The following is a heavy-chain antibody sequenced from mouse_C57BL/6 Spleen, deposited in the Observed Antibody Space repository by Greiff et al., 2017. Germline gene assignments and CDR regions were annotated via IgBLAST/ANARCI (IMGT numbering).Heavy chain of an antibody. J-gene: IGHJ4*01. CDR3: TRDRNWDDYAMDY. D-gene: IGHD4-1*01. V-gene: IGHV5-9-1*02. CDR2: ISSGGDYI. Sequence: EVQLQESGEGLVKPGGSLKLSCAASGFTFSSYAMSWVRQTPEKRLEWVAYISSGGDYIYYADTVKGRFTISRDNARNTLYLQMSSLKSEDTAMYYCTRDRNWDDYAMDYWGQGTSVTVSS. CDR1: GFTFSSYA.